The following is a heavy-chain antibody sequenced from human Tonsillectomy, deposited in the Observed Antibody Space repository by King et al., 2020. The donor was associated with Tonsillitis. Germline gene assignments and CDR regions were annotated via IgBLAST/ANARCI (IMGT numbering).Heavy chain of an antibody. D-gene: IGHD2-2*02. V-gene: IGHV3-21*01. CDR3: ATAYCSSTSCYTDYYYYYMDV. J-gene: IGHJ6*03. Sequence: VQLVESGGGLVKPGGSLRLSCAASGFTFSSYSMNWVRQAPGKGLEWVSSISSSSSYIYYADSVKGRFTISRDNAKNSLYLQMNSLRAEDTAVYYCATAYCSSTSCYTDYYYYYMDVWGKGTPVTVSS. CDR1: GFTFSSYS. CDR2: ISSSSSYI.